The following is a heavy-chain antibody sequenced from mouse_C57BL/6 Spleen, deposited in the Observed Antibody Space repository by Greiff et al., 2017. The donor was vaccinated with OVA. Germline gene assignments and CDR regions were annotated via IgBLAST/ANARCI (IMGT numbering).Heavy chain of an antibody. CDR2: IDPSDSYP. D-gene: IGHD4-1*01. CDR3: AGRSLAGTGSFGY. CDR1: GYTFTSYW. Sequence: VQLQQPGAELVKPGASVKLSCKASGYTFTSYWMQWVKQRPGQGLEWIGEIDPSDSYPNYNQKFKGKATLTVDTSSSTAYMQLSSLTSEGSAVYYCAGRSLAGTGSFGYWGQGTTLTVSS. J-gene: IGHJ2*01. V-gene: IGHV1-50*01.